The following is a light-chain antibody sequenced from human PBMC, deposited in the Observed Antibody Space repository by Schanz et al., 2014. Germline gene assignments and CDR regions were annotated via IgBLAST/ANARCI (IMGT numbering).Light chain of an antibody. CDR1: SSDVGGYNY. Sequence: QSALTQPPSASGSRGQSVTISCTGTSSDVGGYNYVSWYQQHPGKAPKLMIYDVSKRPSGVPDRFSGSKSGNTASLTISGLQAEDEATYYCSSFEGRHNWVFGGGTKLTVL. V-gene: IGLV2-8*01. J-gene: IGLJ3*02. CDR3: SSFEGRHNWV. CDR2: DVS.